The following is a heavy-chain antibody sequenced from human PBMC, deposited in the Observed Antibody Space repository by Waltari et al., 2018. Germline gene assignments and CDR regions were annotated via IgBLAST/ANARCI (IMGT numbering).Heavy chain of an antibody. J-gene: IGHJ4*02. Sequence: QVQLQESGPGLVKPSQTLSLTCTVSGGSISSYYWSWIRQPPGKGLEWIGYIYYSGSTNYNPSLKSRVTISVDTSKNQFSLELSSVTAADTAVYYCARVAYYDFWSGYNRLAYWGQGTLVTVSS. CDR1: GGSISSYY. D-gene: IGHD3-3*01. CDR2: IYYSGST. V-gene: IGHV4-59*01. CDR3: ARVAYYDFWSGYNRLAY.